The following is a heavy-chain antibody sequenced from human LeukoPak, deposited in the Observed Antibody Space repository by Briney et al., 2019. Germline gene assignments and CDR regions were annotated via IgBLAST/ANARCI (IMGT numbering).Heavy chain of an antibody. CDR1: GYTFTSYY. Sequence: ASVKVSCKASGYTFTSYYMHWVRQAPGQGLEWMGIINPSGGSTSYAQKFQGRVTMTRDTSKNQFSLKLSSVTAADTAVYYCARGPVIEQWLVRASPHGMDVWGQGTTVTVSS. CDR2: INPSGGST. CDR3: ARGPVIEQWLVRASPHGMDV. J-gene: IGHJ6*02. D-gene: IGHD6-19*01. V-gene: IGHV1-46*01.